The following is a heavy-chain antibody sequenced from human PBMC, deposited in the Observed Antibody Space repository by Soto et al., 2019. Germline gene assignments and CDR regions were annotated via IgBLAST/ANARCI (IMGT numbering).Heavy chain of an antibody. Sequence: EVQLVESGGGLVKPGGSLRLSCAASGFTFSSYSMNWVRQAPGKGLEWVSSISSSSSYIYYADSVKGRFTISRDNAKNALYLQRNSLRAEDTAVDYCARLRWGELSLWGQGTLVTVSS. V-gene: IGHV3-21*01. CDR3: ARLRWGELSL. J-gene: IGHJ4*02. CDR1: GFTFSSYS. CDR2: ISSSSSYI. D-gene: IGHD3-16*02.